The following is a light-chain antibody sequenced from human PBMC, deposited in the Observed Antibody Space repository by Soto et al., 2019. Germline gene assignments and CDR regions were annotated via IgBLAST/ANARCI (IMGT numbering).Light chain of an antibody. CDR1: QTISNW. Sequence: DIQMTQSPSTLSASVGDRVTITCRASQTISNWLAWYQQKPGKAPKLLIYKAPNFQSGVPSRFSGSGSGTEFTLTIRSLQPDDFATYYCKHYNSYSFSFGQGTNLEIK. J-gene: IGKJ2*01. CDR3: KHYNSYSFS. V-gene: IGKV1-5*03. CDR2: KAP.